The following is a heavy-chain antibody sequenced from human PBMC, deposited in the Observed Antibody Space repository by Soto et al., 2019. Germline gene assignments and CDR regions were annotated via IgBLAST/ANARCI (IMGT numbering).Heavy chain of an antibody. D-gene: IGHD6-6*01. J-gene: IGHJ6*02. V-gene: IGHV1-18*04. CDR2: ISAYNGNT. Sequence: ASAKAFSKAPGYAFTSYGISWGRQTPGQGLRWMGLISAYNGNTNYAQKLQGRVTMTTDTSTSSAYMELRCLSSGYAAVYYCASISGEAASRSYYGTGVWGQGTTVAVSS. CDR1: GYAFTSYG. CDR3: ASISGEAASRSYYGTGV.